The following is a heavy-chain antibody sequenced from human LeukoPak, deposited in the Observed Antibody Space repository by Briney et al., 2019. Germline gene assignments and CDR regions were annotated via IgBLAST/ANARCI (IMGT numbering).Heavy chain of an antibody. J-gene: IGHJ4*02. Sequence: ASVKVSCKASGGTFSSYAISWVRQAPGQGLEWMGGIIPIFGTANYAQKFQGRVTITADESTSTAYMKLSSLRSEDTAVYYCARASSESRGWYLWGQGTLVTVSS. CDR1: GGTFSSYA. D-gene: IGHD6-19*01. V-gene: IGHV1-69*01. CDR3: ARASSESRGWYL. CDR2: IIPIFGTA.